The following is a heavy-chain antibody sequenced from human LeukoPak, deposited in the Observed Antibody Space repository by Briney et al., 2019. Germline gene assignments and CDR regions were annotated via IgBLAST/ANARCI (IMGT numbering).Heavy chain of an antibody. CDR1: VGSISSYY. Sequence: PSETLSLTCTVSVGSISSYYWSGIQQPPGKGVEWIGYIYTRGTTNYTPPHKSRVTISVATSKNQFSLKLSSGTAADTAVYYCARREYSSSWTGAFDIGGQGTMVTVSS. D-gene: IGHD6-13*01. J-gene: IGHJ3*02. CDR2: IYTRGTT. CDR3: ARREYSSSWTGAFDI. V-gene: IGHV4-4*09.